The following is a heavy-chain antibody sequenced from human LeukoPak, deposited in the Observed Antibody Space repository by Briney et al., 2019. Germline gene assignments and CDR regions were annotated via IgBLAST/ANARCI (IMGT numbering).Heavy chain of an antibody. Sequence: SVKVSCKASGGTFSSYAISWVRQAPGQGLEWMGGIIPIFGTANYAQKFQGRVTITADESTSTAYMELSSLRSEDTAVYYCARDHGDYGGKFLTYWYFDLWGRGTLVTVSS. CDR1: GGTFSSYA. D-gene: IGHD4-23*01. J-gene: IGHJ2*01. V-gene: IGHV1-69*13. CDR2: IIPIFGTA. CDR3: ARDHGDYGGKFLTYWYFDL.